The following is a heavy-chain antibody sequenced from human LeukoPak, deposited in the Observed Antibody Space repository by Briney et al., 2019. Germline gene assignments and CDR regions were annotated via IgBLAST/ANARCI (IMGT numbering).Heavy chain of an antibody. V-gene: IGHV3-7*01. CDR3: AREHFPPGLLTIVFDN. Sequence: GGSLRLSCAASGFSLSSYYMSWVRQAPGKGLEWMANIGYDGSQKNYDDSLKGRFTISRDNAKNSVYLQMNSLRAEDTAVYYCAREHFPPGLLTIVFDNWGQGTLVTVSS. J-gene: IGHJ4*02. CDR2: IGYDGSQK. D-gene: IGHD3/OR15-3a*01. CDR1: GFSLSSYY.